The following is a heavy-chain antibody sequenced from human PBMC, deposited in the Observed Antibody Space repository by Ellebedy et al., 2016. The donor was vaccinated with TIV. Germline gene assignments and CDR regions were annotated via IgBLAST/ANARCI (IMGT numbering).Heavy chain of an antibody. V-gene: IGHV3-48*02. CDR3: VRGQGWYCSGIICLAPGMDV. D-gene: IGHD6-25*01. Sequence: GESLKISCAASGFTFSDYSMNWVRQAPGKGLEWVSYTDRGSSFTYYADSVKGRFTMSRDDDQNSLYLEMNSLRDEDTAVYYCVRGQGWYCSGIICLAPGMDVWGQGTTVTVSS. CDR1: GFTFSDYS. CDR2: TDRGSSFT. J-gene: IGHJ6*02.